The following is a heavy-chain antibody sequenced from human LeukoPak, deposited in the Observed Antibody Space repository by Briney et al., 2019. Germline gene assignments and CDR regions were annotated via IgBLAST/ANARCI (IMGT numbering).Heavy chain of an antibody. D-gene: IGHD6-19*01. CDR1: GYTFTSYD. CDR2: ISSYNGNT. CDR3: ARVFPSSGWYNLYY. Sequence: ASVKVSCKASGYTFTSYDINWVRQATGQGLEWMGWISSYNGNTNYAQKVQGRVTMTTDTSTSTAYMELRSLRSDGTAVYYCARVFPSSGWYNLYYWGLGTLVTVSS. J-gene: IGHJ4*02. V-gene: IGHV1-18*01.